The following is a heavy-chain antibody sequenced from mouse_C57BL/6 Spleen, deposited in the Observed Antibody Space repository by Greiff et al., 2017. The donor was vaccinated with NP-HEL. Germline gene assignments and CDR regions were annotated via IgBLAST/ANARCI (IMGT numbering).Heavy chain of an antibody. CDR3: AREAYYGSSYLFDY. Sequence: VKLMESGPELVKPGASVKISCKASGYAFSSSWMNWVKQRPGKGLEWIGRIYPGDGDTNYNGKFKGKATLTADKSSSTAYMQLSSLTSEDSAVYFCAREAYYGSSYLFDYWGQGTTLTVSS. CDR1: GYAFSSSW. CDR2: IYPGDGDT. J-gene: IGHJ2*01. V-gene: IGHV1-82*01. D-gene: IGHD1-1*01.